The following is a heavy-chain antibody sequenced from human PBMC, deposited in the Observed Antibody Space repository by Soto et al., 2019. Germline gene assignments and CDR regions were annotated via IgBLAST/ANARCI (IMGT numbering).Heavy chain of an antibody. Sequence: ASVKVSCKASGYTFTSYGISWVRQAPGQGLEWMGWISAYNGNTNYAQKLQGRVTMTTDTSTSTAYMELRSLRSDDTAVYYCARTGTDNWNYVSYYYYMDVWGKGTKVTVSS. J-gene: IGHJ6*03. D-gene: IGHD1-7*01. V-gene: IGHV1-18*01. CDR1: GYTFTSYG. CDR2: ISAYNGNT. CDR3: ARTGTDNWNYVSYYYYMDV.